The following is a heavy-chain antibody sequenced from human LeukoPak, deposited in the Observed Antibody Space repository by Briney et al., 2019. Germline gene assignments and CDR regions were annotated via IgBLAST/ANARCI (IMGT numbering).Heavy chain of an antibody. CDR2: ISGSGGST. Sequence: GGSLRLSCAASGFTFGSYAMSWVRQAPGKGLEWVSAISGSGGSTYYADSVKGRFTISRDNSKNTLYLQMNSLRAEDTAVYYCAKEGGTWIQLWLNFDYWGQGTLVTVSS. CDR3: AKEGGTWIQLWLNFDY. V-gene: IGHV3-23*01. D-gene: IGHD5-18*01. CDR1: GFTFGSYA. J-gene: IGHJ4*02.